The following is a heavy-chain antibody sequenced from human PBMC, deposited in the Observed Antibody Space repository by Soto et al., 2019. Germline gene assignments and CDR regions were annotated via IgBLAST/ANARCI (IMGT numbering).Heavy chain of an antibody. J-gene: IGHJ4*02. Sequence: ASVKVSCKASGYTFPDYYMHWVRQAPGQGLEWMGWINPKTGGTKYSQKFQGRVTMTRDSSISTVYMELSSLRSEDTDVYYCARVAGSPDYWGQGTLVTVSS. D-gene: IGHD1-26*01. V-gene: IGHV1-2*02. CDR3: ARVAGSPDY. CDR2: INPKTGGT. CDR1: GYTFPDYY.